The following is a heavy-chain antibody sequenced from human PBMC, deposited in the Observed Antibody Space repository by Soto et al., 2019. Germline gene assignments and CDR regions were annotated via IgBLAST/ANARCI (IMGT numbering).Heavy chain of an antibody. Sequence: QVQLVQSGAEVKKPGSSVKVSCKASGGIFSTYAISWLRQAPGQGLEWMGGIIPIFGTPNYAQRFQGRVTITADESTSTADMELGRLRSGETAVYYCARDRDDYGSGNYYNRIDFWGQGTLVTV. V-gene: IGHV1-69*01. J-gene: IGHJ4*02. CDR2: IIPIFGTP. CDR3: ARDRDDYGSGNYYNRIDF. D-gene: IGHD3-10*01. CDR1: GGIFSTYA.